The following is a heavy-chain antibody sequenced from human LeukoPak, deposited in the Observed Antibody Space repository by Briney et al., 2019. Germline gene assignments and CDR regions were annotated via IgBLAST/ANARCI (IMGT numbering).Heavy chain of an antibody. Sequence: GESLKISCKGSGYSFTIYWIGWVRQMPGKGLEWMGVIYPGDSDTRYSPSFQGQVTISADKSISTAYLQWSSLKASDTALYYCARGNYYDTTNSWAPEYWGQGTLVTVSS. J-gene: IGHJ4*02. CDR2: IYPGDSDT. CDR3: ARGNYYDTTNSWAPEY. V-gene: IGHV5-51*01. CDR1: GYSFTIYW. D-gene: IGHD3-10*01.